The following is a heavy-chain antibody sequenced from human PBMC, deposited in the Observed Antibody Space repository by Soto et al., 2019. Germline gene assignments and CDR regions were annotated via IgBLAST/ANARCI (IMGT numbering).Heavy chain of an antibody. CDR2: INAGNGNT. V-gene: IGHV1-3*01. D-gene: IGHD3-22*01. Sequence: ASVKVSCKASGYTFTSYAMHWVRQAPGQRREWMGWINAGNGNTKYSQKFQGRVTITRDTSASTAYMELSSLRSEDTAVYYCARTMNYHDSSGYFDPWGQGTLVTVSS. J-gene: IGHJ5*02. CDR3: ARTMNYHDSSGYFDP. CDR1: GYTFTSYA.